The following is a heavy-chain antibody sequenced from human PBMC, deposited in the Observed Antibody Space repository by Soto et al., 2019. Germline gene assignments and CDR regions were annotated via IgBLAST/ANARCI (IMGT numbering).Heavy chain of an antibody. CDR1: GFKFSNYW. CDR3: ARDGLLFSGPYRPSRFDY. Sequence: EVQLVESGGGLVQPGRSLRLSCAASGFKFSNYWMSWVRQAPGKGLEWVGNIKHDTSEAHYADSVKGRFTITRDNIKNFLFLQMNGLRADDPASYYCARDGLLFSGPYRPSRFDYWGLGTLVTVSS. CDR2: IKHDTSEA. V-gene: IGHV3-7*03. D-gene: IGHD3-16*02. J-gene: IGHJ4*02.